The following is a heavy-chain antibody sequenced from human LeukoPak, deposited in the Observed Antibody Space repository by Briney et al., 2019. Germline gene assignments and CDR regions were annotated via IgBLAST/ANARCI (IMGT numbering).Heavy chain of an antibody. V-gene: IGHV1-3*01. D-gene: IGHD6-13*01. CDR2: INAGNGNT. CDR1: GYTFTSYA. Sequence: ASVKVSCKASGYTFTSYAMHWVRQAPGQRLEWMGWINAGNGNTKYSQKFQGRVTITRDTSASTAYMELSSLRSEDTAVYYCAVGIAAAGTMYYFDYWGQGTLVTVSS. CDR3: AVGIAAAGTMYYFDY. J-gene: IGHJ4*02.